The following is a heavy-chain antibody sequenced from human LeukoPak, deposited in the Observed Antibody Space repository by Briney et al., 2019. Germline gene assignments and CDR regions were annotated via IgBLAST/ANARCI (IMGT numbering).Heavy chain of an antibody. D-gene: IGHD4-11*01. CDR2: INSDSSIM. CDR3: IRDLFDDYSLDY. V-gene: IGHV3-21*01. J-gene: IGHJ4*02. Sequence: GVSLRLSCAASKFTFSDYSMNWVRQAPGKGLEWVSSINSDSSIMYYAESVKGRFTISRDNARNSLYLQMNSLRAEDTAVYYCIRDLFDDYSLDYWGQGALVTVST. CDR1: KFTFSDYS.